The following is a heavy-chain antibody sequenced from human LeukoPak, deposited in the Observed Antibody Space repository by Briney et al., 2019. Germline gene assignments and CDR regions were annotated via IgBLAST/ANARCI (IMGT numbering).Heavy chain of an antibody. J-gene: IGHJ4*02. D-gene: IGHD3-22*01. Sequence: PGRSLRLSCAASGFTFSSYAMHWVRQAPGKGLEWVAVISYDGSNKYYADSVKGRFTISRDNSKNTLYLQMNSLRAEDTAVYYCARDTTKYYYDSSGYSSYFDYWGQGTLVTVSS. CDR1: GFTFSSYA. V-gene: IGHV3-30-3*01. CDR2: ISYDGSNK. CDR3: ARDTTKYYYDSSGYSSYFDY.